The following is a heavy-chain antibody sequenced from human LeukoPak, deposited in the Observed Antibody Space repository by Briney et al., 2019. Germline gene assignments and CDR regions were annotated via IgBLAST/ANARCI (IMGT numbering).Heavy chain of an antibody. Sequence: PAGSLRLSCAASGFTFSSYWMSWGRQAPWKGLEWVCNIKQDGSEKYYVDSVKGRFTISRDNAKNSLYLQMNSLRAEDTAVYYCARGYGNYGYWGQGTLVTVSS. CDR2: IKQDGSEK. J-gene: IGHJ4*02. D-gene: IGHD4-11*01. V-gene: IGHV3-7*01. CDR1: GFTFSSYW. CDR3: ARGYGNYGY.